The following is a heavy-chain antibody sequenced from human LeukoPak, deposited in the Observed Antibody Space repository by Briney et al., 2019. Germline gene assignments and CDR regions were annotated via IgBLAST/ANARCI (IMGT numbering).Heavy chain of an antibody. D-gene: IGHD3-3*01. V-gene: IGHV3-7*01. Sequence: GGSLRLSCAASGFTFSSYWMSWVRQAPGKGLEWVANIKQDGSEKYYVDSVKGRFTISRDNAKNSLYLQMNSLRAEDTAVYYCARGPRITIFGVVTTGNWFDPWGQGTLVTVSS. CDR2: IKQDGSEK. CDR3: ARGPRITIFGVVTTGNWFDP. CDR1: GFTFSSYW. J-gene: IGHJ5*02.